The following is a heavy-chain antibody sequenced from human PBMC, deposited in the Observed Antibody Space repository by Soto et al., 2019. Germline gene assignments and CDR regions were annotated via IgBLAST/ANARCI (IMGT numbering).Heavy chain of an antibody. Sequence: SETLSLTCTVSGGSISSYYWSWIRQPPGKGLEWIGYIYYSGSTNYNPSLKSRVTISVDTSKNQFSLKLSSVTAADTAVYYCARGRNWKLVDYYYGMDVWGQGTTVTVSS. J-gene: IGHJ6*02. V-gene: IGHV4-59*01. CDR1: GGSISSYY. CDR2: IYYSGST. CDR3: ARGRNWKLVDYYYGMDV. D-gene: IGHD1-20*01.